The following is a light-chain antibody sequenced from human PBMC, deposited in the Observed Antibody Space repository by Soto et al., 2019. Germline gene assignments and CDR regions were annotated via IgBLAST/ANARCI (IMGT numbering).Light chain of an antibody. CDR3: SSYSGTTLV. CDR1: SSDVGGHDY. J-gene: IGLJ1*01. V-gene: IGLV2-14*01. Sequence: QSVLTQPASVSGSPGQSITISCTGTSSDVGGHDYVSWYQQHPGKAPKLIIYEVRNRPSGVSNRFSGSKSGNTASLTFSGLQAEDEADYYCSSYSGTTLVFGTGTKVTVL. CDR2: EVR.